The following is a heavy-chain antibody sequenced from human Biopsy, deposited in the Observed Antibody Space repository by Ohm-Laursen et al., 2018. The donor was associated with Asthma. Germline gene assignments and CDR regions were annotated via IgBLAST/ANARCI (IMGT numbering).Heavy chain of an antibody. CDR3: ARGYSGSDRIVYYYSGLEV. D-gene: IGHD5-12*01. CDR1: GDSFSNYA. Sequence: GASVKVSCNASGDSFSNYAISWVRQAPGQGLEWMGGLIPVLGTPDHAQMFEGRVTITVDESTSTAYMELSSLSSEDTAVYYCARGYSGSDRIVYYYSGLEVWGQGTTVTVSS. CDR2: LIPVLGTP. J-gene: IGHJ6*02. V-gene: IGHV1-69*13.